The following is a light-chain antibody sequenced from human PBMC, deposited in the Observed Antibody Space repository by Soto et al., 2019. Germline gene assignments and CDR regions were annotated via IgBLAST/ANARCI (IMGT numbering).Light chain of an antibody. Sequence: DIQMTQSPSTLSTSVGDRVTITCRASQSISTWLAWYQQKPGKAPKLLIYEASTLESGVPSRFSGSGSGTDFALTISSLQADDFATYYCQEYTADPRTFGQGTKVDIK. CDR2: EAS. CDR1: QSISTW. CDR3: QEYTADPRT. V-gene: IGKV1-5*03. J-gene: IGKJ1*01.